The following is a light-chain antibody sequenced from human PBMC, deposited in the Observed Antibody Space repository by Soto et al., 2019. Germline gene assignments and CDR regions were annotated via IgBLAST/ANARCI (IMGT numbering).Light chain of an antibody. CDR3: QQAKSFPFFT. Sequence: DIQMTQSPSSVSAAVGDRVTITCRASQDIRISLAWYKQNPGEAPNLLIYDASTLQGGVPSRFSGGGSGTEFTLTISSLQHEDSATYYCQQAKSFPFFTFGGGTKVEI. J-gene: IGKJ4*01. CDR1: QDIRIS. V-gene: IGKV1-12*01. CDR2: DAS.